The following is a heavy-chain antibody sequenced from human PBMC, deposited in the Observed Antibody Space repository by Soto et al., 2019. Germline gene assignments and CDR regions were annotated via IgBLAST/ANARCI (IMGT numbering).Heavy chain of an antibody. CDR2: ISGSGGST. Sequence: GGSLRLSCAASGFTFSSYAMSWVRQAPGKGLEWVSAISGSGGSTYYADSVKGRFTISRDNSKNTLYLQMNSLRAEDTAVYYWAKDPGERWLADDAFNIWGQGKMVTVSS. CDR1: GFTFSSYA. CDR3: AKDPGERWLADDAFNI. D-gene: IGHD6-19*01. V-gene: IGHV3-23*01. J-gene: IGHJ3*02.